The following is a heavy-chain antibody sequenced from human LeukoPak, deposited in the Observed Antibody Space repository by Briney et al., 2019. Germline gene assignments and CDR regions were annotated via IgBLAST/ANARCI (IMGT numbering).Heavy chain of an antibody. CDR1: GFTFRNYW. V-gene: IGHV3-74*01. Sequence: GGSLRLSCAASGFTFRNYWMHWIRQAPGKGLVWVSRIHTDGGSTNYADSVKGRFTISRDNAKNTLYLQMNSLSAEDTGVYYCARGGSRSSYGEFNYWGQGTLVTVSS. CDR3: ARGGSRSSYGEFNY. J-gene: IGHJ4*02. D-gene: IGHD5-18*01. CDR2: IHTDGGST.